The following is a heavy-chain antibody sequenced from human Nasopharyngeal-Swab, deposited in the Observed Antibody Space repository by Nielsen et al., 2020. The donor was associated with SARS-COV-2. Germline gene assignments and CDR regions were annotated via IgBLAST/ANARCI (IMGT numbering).Heavy chain of an antibody. CDR3: AKDPSAAMDV. Sequence: GGSLRLSCEASGFTFECYGMTWVRQAPGTGLEWVSTISGSGDNTHYADSVRGRFTISRDNSQRTVFLQMTSLRAEDTALYYCAKDPSAAMDVWGKGTTVIVSS. CDR2: ISGSGDNT. CDR1: GFTFECYG. V-gene: IGHV3-23*01. J-gene: IGHJ6*03. D-gene: IGHD6-13*01.